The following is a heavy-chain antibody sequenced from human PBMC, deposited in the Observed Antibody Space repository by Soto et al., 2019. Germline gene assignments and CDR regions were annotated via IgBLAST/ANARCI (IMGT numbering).Heavy chain of an antibody. CDR2: IIPILGIA. CDR1: GYTFTSYT. D-gene: IGHD6-13*01. V-gene: IGHV1-69*04. Sequence: SVKVSCTASGYTFTSYTISWVRQAPGQGLEWMGRIIPILGIANYAQKFQGRVTITADKSTSTAYMELSSLRSEDTAVYYCARDMGIADDYWGQGTLVTVSS. J-gene: IGHJ4*02. CDR3: ARDMGIADDY.